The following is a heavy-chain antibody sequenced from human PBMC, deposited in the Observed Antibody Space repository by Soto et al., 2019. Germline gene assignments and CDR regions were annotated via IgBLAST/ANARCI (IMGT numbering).Heavy chain of an antibody. D-gene: IGHD4-4*01. V-gene: IGHV3-48*01. CDR3: ARGFSTTVTTYWFDP. Sequence: GGAVRLSCAASGFTFGSYSMNWVGQAPGKGLEWVSYISSSSSTIYYADSVKGRFTISRDNAKNSLYLQMNSLRAEDTAVYYSARGFSTTVTTYWFDPWGQGSLVTVSS. CDR2: ISSSSSTI. CDR1: GFTFGSYS. J-gene: IGHJ5*02.